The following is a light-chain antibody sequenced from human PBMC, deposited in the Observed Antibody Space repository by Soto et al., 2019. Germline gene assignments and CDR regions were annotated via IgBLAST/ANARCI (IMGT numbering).Light chain of an antibody. J-gene: IGKJ1*01. V-gene: IGKV3-20*01. CDR1: QSVSSSY. CDR2: GAS. CDR3: QQYGSSLRT. Sequence: EIVLTQSPGTLSLSPGERATLSCRASQSVSSSYLAWYQQKPGQAPRLLIYGASSRATGIPDRFSGSGSGTDFTLTISRLEPEDFAVYYCQQYGSSLRTFGPGTNVDIK.